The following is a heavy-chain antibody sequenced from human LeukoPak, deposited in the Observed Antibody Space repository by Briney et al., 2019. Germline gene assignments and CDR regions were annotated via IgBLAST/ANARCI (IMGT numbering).Heavy chain of an antibody. CDR1: GVSMRDYY. D-gene: IGHD2/OR15-2a*01. CDR3: AKKLWPHDAFDI. V-gene: IGHV4-59*12. CDR2: INYSGAT. Sequence: SETLSLTCGVSGVSMRDYYWIWIRQPPGRGLEWIGYINYSGATNYTPSLKSRVTISVDKSKKQFSLKLRSVTAADTAVYYCAKKLWPHDAFDIWGHGTLVTVYS. J-gene: IGHJ3*02.